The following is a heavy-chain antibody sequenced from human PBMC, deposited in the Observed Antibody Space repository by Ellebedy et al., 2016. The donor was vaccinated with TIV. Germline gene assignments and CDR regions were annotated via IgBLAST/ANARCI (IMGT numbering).Heavy chain of an antibody. CDR1: GFTFSSYA. Sequence: GESLKISXAASGFTFSSYAMSWVRQAPGKGLEWVSAISGSGGSTYYADSVKGRFTISRDNSKNTLYLQMNSLRAEDTAVYYCAKVHELWFGELLTKRGRYFDYWGQGTLVTVSS. V-gene: IGHV3-23*01. D-gene: IGHD3-10*01. CDR3: AKVHELWFGELLTKRGRYFDY. CDR2: ISGSGGST. J-gene: IGHJ4*02.